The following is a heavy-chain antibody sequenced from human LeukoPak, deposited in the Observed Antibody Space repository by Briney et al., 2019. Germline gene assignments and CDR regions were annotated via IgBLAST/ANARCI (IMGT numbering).Heavy chain of an antibody. D-gene: IGHD1-26*01. CDR3: ARSSIVGASDY. CDR1: GFTFSSYA. Sequence: GGSLRLSCAASGFTFSSYAMHWVRQAPGKGLEWVAVISYDGSDKYYADSVKGRFTISRDNSKNTLYLQMNSLRAEDTAVYYCARSSIVGASDYWGQGTLVTVSS. CDR2: ISYDGSDK. J-gene: IGHJ4*02. V-gene: IGHV3-30-3*01.